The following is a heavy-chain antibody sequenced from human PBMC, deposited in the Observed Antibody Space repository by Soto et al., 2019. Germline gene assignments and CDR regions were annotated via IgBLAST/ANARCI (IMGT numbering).Heavy chain of an antibody. CDR3: ARIRDSVVPAARTFDY. Sequence: PSETLSLTCAVYGGSFSGYYWSWIRQPPGKGLEWIGEINHSGSTNYNPSLKSRVTISVDTSKNQFSLKLSSVTAADTAVYYCARIRDSVVPAARTFDYWGQGTLVTVSS. D-gene: IGHD2-2*01. V-gene: IGHV4-34*01. CDR2: INHSGST. J-gene: IGHJ4*02. CDR1: GGSFSGYY.